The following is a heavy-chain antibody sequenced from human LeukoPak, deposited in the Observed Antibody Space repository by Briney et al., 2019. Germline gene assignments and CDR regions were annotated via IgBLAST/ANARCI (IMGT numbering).Heavy chain of an antibody. CDR2: INQSGST. CDR3: ARSRWLYYYMDV. Sequence: TGGSLRLSCAASGFTFSSYEMNWVRQAPGKGLEWIGEINQSGSTNYNPSLKSRVTISVDTSKNQFSLKLSSVTAADTAVYYCARSRWLYYYMDVWGKGTTVTISS. CDR1: GFTFSSYE. J-gene: IGHJ6*03. D-gene: IGHD5-24*01. V-gene: IGHV4-34*01.